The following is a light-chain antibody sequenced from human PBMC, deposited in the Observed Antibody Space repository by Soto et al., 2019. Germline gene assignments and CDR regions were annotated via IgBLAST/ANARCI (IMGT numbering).Light chain of an antibody. CDR3: AAWDDSLNGHLE. Sequence: QSVLTQPPSASGAPGQRVTISCSGGSSNIGSNTVSWYQQLPGTAPKLLMYDNNQRPSGVPARFSGSKSGTSASLAISGLQSEDEADYYCAAWDDSLNGHLEFGGGTKLTVL. CDR1: SSNIGSNT. CDR2: DNN. V-gene: IGLV1-44*01. J-gene: IGLJ2*01.